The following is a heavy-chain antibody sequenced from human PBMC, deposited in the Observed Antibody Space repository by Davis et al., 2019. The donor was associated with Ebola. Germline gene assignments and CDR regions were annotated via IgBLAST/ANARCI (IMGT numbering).Heavy chain of an antibody. J-gene: IGHJ6*02. D-gene: IGHD4-17*01. Sequence: PSVKVSCKASGYTFTGYYMHWVRQAPGQGLEWMGWISAYNGNTNYAQKLQGRVTMTTDTSTSTAYMELRSLRSDDTAVYYCARDRPVTTVLYYYYGMDVWGQGTTVTVSS. V-gene: IGHV1-18*04. CDR2: ISAYNGNT. CDR1: GYTFTGYY. CDR3: ARDRPVTTVLYYYYGMDV.